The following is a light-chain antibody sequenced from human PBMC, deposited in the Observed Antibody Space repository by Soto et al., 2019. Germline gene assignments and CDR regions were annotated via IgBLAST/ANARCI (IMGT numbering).Light chain of an antibody. CDR1: NIGAKG. Sequence: SYELTQPPSVSVAPGQTASITCGGNNIGAKGVHWYQPKNPGQAPVLVVFDDRARPSAIPERFSGSNSGNTATLTISRVEAGDEADYYCQVWHSTSVRVFGGGTKLTVL. CDR3: QVWHSTSVRV. J-gene: IGLJ2*01. V-gene: IGLV3-21*02. CDR2: DDR.